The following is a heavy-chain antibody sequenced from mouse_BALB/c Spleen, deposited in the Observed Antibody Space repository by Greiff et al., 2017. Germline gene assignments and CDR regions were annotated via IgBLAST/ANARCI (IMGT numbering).Heavy chain of an antibody. D-gene: IGHD1-1*01. J-gene: IGHJ2*01. CDR2: INPSTGYT. V-gene: IGHV1-7*01. Sequence: QVQLQQSGAELAKPGASVKMSCKASGYTFTSYWMHWVKQRPGQGLEWIGNINPSTGYTEYNQKFKDKATLTADKSSSTAYMQLSSLTSEDSAVYYCASYDGSSYFDYWGQGTTLTVSS. CDR3: ASYDGSSYFDY. CDR1: GYTFTSYW.